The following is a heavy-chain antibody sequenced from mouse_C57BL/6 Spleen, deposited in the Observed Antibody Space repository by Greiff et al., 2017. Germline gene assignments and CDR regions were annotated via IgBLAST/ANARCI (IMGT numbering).Heavy chain of an antibody. D-gene: IGHD2-4*01. CDR1: GYTFTSYW. J-gene: IGHJ1*03. Sequence: QVQLQQPGAELVKPGASVKLSCKASGYTFTSYWMHWVKQRPGQGLEWIGMIHPNSGSTNYNEKFKSKATLTVDKSSSTAYMQLSSLTSEDSAVYYCASYYDCDWYFDVWGTGTTVTVSS. CDR2: IHPNSGST. V-gene: IGHV1-64*01. CDR3: ASYYDCDWYFDV.